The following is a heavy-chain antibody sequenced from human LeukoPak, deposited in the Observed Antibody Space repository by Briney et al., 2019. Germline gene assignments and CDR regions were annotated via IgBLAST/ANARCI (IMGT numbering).Heavy chain of an antibody. D-gene: IGHD6-13*01. J-gene: IGHJ4*02. V-gene: IGHV4-34*01. CDR3: ARVFSSSWLRSSYYFDY. CDR1: GGSFSGYY. Sequence: SETLSLTCAVYGGSFSGYYWSWIRQPPGKGLEWIGEINHSGSTNYNPSLKSRVTISVDTSKNQFSLKLSSVTAADTAVYYCARVFSSSWLRSSYYFDYWGQGTLVTVSS. CDR2: INHSGST.